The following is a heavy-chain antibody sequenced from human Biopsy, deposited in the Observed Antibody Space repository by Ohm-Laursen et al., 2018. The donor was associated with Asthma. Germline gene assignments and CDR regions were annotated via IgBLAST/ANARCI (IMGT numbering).Heavy chain of an antibody. V-gene: IGHV1-69*01. CDR3: ARGYSGSDRIVYYYSGLEV. J-gene: IGHJ6*02. D-gene: IGHD5-12*01. CDR1: GDSFSNYA. Sequence: GSSVKVSCNASGDSFSNYAISWVRQAPGQGLEWMGGLIPVLGTQDHAQMFEGRVTITADESTSTAYMELSSLSSEDTAVYYCARGYSGSDRIVYYYSGLEVWGQGTTVTVSS. CDR2: LIPVLGTQ.